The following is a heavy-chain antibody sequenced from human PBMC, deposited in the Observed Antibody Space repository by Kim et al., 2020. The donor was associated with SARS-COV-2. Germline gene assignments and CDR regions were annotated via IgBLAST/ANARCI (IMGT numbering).Heavy chain of an antibody. V-gene: IGHV1-2*02. D-gene: IGHD3-22*01. CDR2: INPNSGGT. CDR3: ASSYYYDSSGYYYAGAFDI. J-gene: IGHJ3*02. CDR1: GYTFTGYY. Sequence: ASVKVSCKASGYTFTGYYMHWVRQAPGQGLEWMGWINPNSGGTKYSQKFQGRVTITRDTSISTAYMELSRLRSDDTAVYYCASSYYYDSSGYYYAGAFDIWGQGRMVTVSS.